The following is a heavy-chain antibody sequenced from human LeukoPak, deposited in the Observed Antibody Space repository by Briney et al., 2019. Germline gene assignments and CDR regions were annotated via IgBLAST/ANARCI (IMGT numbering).Heavy chain of an antibody. CDR2: IIPVLNIT. V-gene: IGHV1-69*04. CDR3: ARDQGLTAPPPYGLDV. Sequence: SVKVSCKTSGGTFSSSAITWVRQAPGQGLEWMGRIIPVLNITRYTQKFQGRVTITADTSTSTVYMELSSLRFEETAVYYCARDQGLTAPPPYGLDVWGQGTTVIVSS. D-gene: IGHD5-18*01. J-gene: IGHJ6*02. CDR1: GGTFSSSA.